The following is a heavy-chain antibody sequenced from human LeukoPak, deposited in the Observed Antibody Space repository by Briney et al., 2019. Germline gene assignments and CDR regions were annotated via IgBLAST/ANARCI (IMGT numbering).Heavy chain of an antibody. CDR3: ARAVFDSSGYPSRGSYNWFDP. CDR1: GYTFTSYG. J-gene: IGHJ5*02. Sequence: SVKVSCKASGYTFTSYGISWVRQAPGQGLEWMGGIIPIFGSANYAQKFQGRVTITTDESTSTAYMELSSLRSEDTAVYYCARAVFDSSGYPSRGSYNWFDPWGQGTLVTVSS. V-gene: IGHV1-69*05. D-gene: IGHD3-22*01. CDR2: IIPIFGSA.